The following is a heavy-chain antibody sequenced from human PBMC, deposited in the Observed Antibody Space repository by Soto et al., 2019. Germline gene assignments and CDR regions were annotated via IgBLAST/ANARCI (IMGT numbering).Heavy chain of an antibody. D-gene: IGHD2-2*01. J-gene: IGHJ6*02. Sequence: GSLRLSCAASGFTFSSYAMHWVRQAPGKGLEWVAVISYDGSNKYYADSVKGRFTISRDNSKNTLYLQMNSLRAEDTAVYYCARGALVVPAAIYYYGMDVWGQGTTVTVSS. V-gene: IGHV3-30-3*01. CDR1: GFTFSSYA. CDR2: ISYDGSNK. CDR3: ARGALVVPAAIYYYGMDV.